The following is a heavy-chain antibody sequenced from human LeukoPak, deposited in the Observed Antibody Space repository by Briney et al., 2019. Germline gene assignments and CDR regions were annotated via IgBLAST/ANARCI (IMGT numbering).Heavy chain of an antibody. CDR1: GFTFRRTV. Sequence: GGSLRLSCAASGFTFRRTVMHWVRQALGKGLEWVAVISHDGNNKNYADTVKGRFTISRDKSKNPLYLQMNSLTAEDTAVYYCGRASTWVPGEDSSGYYYPYAFYLWGQGTMVTVSS. J-gene: IGHJ3*01. CDR3: GRASTWVPGEDSSGYYYPYAFYL. V-gene: IGHV3-30-3*01. CDR2: ISHDGNNK. D-gene: IGHD3-22*01.